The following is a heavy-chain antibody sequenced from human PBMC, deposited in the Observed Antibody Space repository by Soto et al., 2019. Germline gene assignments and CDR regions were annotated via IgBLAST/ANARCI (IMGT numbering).Heavy chain of an antibody. J-gene: IGHJ5*02. V-gene: IGHV3-13*01. CDR1: GFTFNNYG. Sequence: GGSLRLSCAASGFTFNNYGMHWIRQGTGKGLEWVSTIGTAGDTYYPGSVKGRFTISRENAKNSLYLQTDSLRAEDTAVYYCARAGWAGNWFDPWGQGTLVTVSS. CDR2: IGTAGDT. D-gene: IGHD1-26*01. CDR3: ARAGWAGNWFDP.